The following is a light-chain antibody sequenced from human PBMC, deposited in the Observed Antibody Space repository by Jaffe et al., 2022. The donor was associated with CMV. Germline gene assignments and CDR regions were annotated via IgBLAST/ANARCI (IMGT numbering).Light chain of an antibody. V-gene: IGLV2-14*03. Sequence: QSALTQPASVSGSPGQSITISCTGTSSDVGGYNYVSWYQQHPGKAPKLMIYDVSNRPSGVSSRFSGSKSGNTASLTISGLQAEDEADYYCSSRTSSITLLFGGGTKVTVL. J-gene: IGLJ2*01. CDR1: SSDVGGYNY. CDR3: SSRTSSITLL. CDR2: DVS.